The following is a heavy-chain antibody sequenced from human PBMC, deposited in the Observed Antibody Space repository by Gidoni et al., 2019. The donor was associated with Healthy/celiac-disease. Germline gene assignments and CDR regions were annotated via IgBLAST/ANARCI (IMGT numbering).Heavy chain of an antibody. J-gene: IGHJ3*02. V-gene: IGHV4-34*01. Sequence: QVQLQQWGAGLLKPSETLSLTCAVYGGSFSGYYWNWIRQPQGKGLEWIGEINHSGRTNYNPSLKSRVTISVDTSKNQVSLRLSSVTTADTAVYYCARGRRDYYYDSSGYDHDAFDIWGQGTMVTVSS. CDR1: GGSFSGYY. CDR2: INHSGRT. D-gene: IGHD3-22*01. CDR3: ARGRRDYYYDSSGYDHDAFDI.